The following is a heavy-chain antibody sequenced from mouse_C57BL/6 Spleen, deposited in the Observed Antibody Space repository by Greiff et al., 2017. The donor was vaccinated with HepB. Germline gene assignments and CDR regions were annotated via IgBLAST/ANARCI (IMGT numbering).Heavy chain of an antibody. CDR3: ARQEALDSSGYVGY. CDR1: GFTFSSYG. Sequence: DVKLVESGGDLVKPGGSLKLSCAASGFTFSSYGMSWVRPTPDKRLEWVATISSGGSYTYYPDRVKGRFTISRDNAKNTLYLQMSSLKSEDTAMYYCARQEALDSSGYVGYWGQGTTLTVSS. CDR2: ISSGGSYT. V-gene: IGHV5-6*02. D-gene: IGHD3-2*02. J-gene: IGHJ2*01.